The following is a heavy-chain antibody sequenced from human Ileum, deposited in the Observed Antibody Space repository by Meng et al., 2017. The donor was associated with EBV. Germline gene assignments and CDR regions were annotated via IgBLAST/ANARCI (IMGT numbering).Heavy chain of an antibody. CDR3: ARRDTAWFDP. Sequence: QLHWKGSDQGLVNPPATLSLTCSVSGGSITSYSYYWGWIRQPPGKGLEWIAIIYHTGSTYYNPSLKSRVTISVDTSKNEFSLTVTSVTAADTALYYCARRDTAWFDPWGRGTLVTVSS. CDR2: IYHTGST. CDR1: GGSITSYSYY. D-gene: IGHD2-21*02. J-gene: IGHJ5*02. V-gene: IGHV4-39*01.